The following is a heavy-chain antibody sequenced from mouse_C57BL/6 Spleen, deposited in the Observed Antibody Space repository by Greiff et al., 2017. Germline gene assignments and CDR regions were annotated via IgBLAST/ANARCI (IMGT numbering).Heavy chain of an antibody. CDR3: ARGGDGRIDY. CDR2: ISNGGGST. D-gene: IGHD2-3*01. V-gene: IGHV5-12*01. J-gene: IGHJ2*01. Sequence: EVQLVESGGGLVKPGGSLKLSCAASGFTFSDYYMYWVRQTPEKRLEWVAYISNGGGSTYYPDTVKGRFTISRDNAKNTLYLQMSRLKSEDTAMYYCARGGDGRIDYWGQGTTLTVSS. CDR1: GFTFSDYY.